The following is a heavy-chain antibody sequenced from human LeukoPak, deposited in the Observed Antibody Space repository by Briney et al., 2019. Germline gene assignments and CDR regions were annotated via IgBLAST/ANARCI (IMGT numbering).Heavy chain of an antibody. Sequence: GGSLRLSCAASGFTFSSYAMSWVRQAPGKGLEWVGFIRSKAYGGTTEYAASVKGRFTISRDDSKSIAYLQMNSLKTEDTAVYYCTRERNDFWSGYYSGWFDPWGQGTLVTVSS. D-gene: IGHD3-3*01. CDR3: TRERNDFWSGYYSGWFDP. CDR2: IRSKAYGGTT. CDR1: GFTFSSYA. V-gene: IGHV3-49*04. J-gene: IGHJ5*02.